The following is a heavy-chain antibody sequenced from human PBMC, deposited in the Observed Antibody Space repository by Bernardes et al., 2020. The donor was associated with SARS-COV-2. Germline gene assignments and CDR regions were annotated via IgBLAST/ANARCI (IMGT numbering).Heavy chain of an antibody. Sequence: GGSLRLSCAASGFTFSSYAMRWVRQAPGKGLEWVSAISDSGVNTYYADSVKGRFTISRDNSMNTLYLQMNSLRAEDTAVYYCARKVMQSTGFDYWGQGTLVTVSS. CDR3: ARKVMQSTGFDY. V-gene: IGHV3-23*01. CDR1: GFTFSSYA. D-gene: IGHD2-8*02. CDR2: ISDSGVNT. J-gene: IGHJ4*02.